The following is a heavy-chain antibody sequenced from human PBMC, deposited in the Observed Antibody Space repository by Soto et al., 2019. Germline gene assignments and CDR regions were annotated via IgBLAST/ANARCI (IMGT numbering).Heavy chain of an antibody. CDR1: GFSRTNRRRG. Sequence: TRTLTQTCTCWGFSRTNRRRGVAWIRQRPGRALEWLALIYWNDDPRYSPSLKSRLTITKDTTKNQVVLTMTNMDPVDIAKYYCAQRTAAHSLDVW. CDR3: AQRTAAHSLDV. D-gene: IGHD6-13*01. V-gene: IGHV2-5*01. CDR2: IYWNDDP. J-gene: IGHJ3*01.